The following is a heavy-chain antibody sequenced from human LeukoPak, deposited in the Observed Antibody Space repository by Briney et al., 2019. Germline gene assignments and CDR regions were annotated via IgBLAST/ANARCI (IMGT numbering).Heavy chain of an antibody. V-gene: IGHV3-15*01. CDR1: GFTFSNAW. CDR3: YSSSWDYYFDY. CDR2: IKSKTDGGTT. D-gene: IGHD6-13*01. J-gene: IGHJ4*02. Sequence: GGSLRLSCAASGFTFSNAWMSWVRQAPGKGLEWVGRIKSKTDGGTTDYAAPVKGRFTTSRDDSKNTLYLQMNSLKTEDTAVYYCYSSSWDYYFDYWGQGTLVTVSS.